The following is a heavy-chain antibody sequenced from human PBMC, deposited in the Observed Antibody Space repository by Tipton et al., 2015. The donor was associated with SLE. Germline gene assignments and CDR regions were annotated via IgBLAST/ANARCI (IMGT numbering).Heavy chain of an antibody. CDR1: GGSISSSSYY. CDR3: ARVRSDAFDI. J-gene: IGHJ3*02. D-gene: IGHD4-17*01. CDR2: IYYSGST. Sequence: TLSLTCTVSGGSISSSSYYWGWIRQPPGKGLEWIGSIYYSGSTYYNPSLKSRVTISVDTSKNQFYLKLSSVTAADTAVYYCARVRSDAFDIWGQGTMVTVSS. V-gene: IGHV4-39*07.